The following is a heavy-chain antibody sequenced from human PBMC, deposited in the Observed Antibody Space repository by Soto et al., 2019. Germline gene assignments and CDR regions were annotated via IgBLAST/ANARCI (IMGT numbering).Heavy chain of an antibody. J-gene: IGHJ6*02. D-gene: IGHD1-1*01. Sequence: DSVKVSCRASGCTVTSYGISWVRQAPGQGLEWMGWISAYNGNTNYAQKLQGRVTMTTDTSTSTAYMELRSLRSDDTAVYYCASAKYNWNDADYYYYGMDVWGQGTTVTVSS. CDR2: ISAYNGNT. CDR1: GCTVTSYG. V-gene: IGHV1-18*01. CDR3: ASAKYNWNDADYYYYGMDV.